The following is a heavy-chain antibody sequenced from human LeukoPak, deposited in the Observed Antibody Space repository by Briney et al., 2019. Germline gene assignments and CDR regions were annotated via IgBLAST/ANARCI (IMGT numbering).Heavy chain of an antibody. D-gene: IGHD2-2*01. V-gene: IGHV4-34*01. Sequence: SETLSLTCAVYGGSFSGYYWSWIRQPPGKGLEWIGEINHSGGTNYNPSLKSRVTISVDTSKNQFSLKLSSVTAADTAVYYCARGSRNCSSTSCYGDQYYYYGMDVWGQGTTVTVSS. CDR1: GGSFSGYY. CDR3: ARGSRNCSSTSCYGDQYYYYGMDV. J-gene: IGHJ6*02. CDR2: INHSGGT.